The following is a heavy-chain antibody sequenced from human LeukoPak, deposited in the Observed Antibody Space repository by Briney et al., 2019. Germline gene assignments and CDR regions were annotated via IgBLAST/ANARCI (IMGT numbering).Heavy chain of an antibody. Sequence: SQTLSLICAISGDSVSSNSAAWNWIRQSPSRGLEWLGRTYYRSKWYNDYAVSVKSRITINPDTSKNQFSLQLNSVTPEDTAVYYCARSVARTLSPWVFDPWGQGTLVTVSS. D-gene: IGHD1-14*01. CDR3: ARSVARTLSPWVFDP. CDR1: GDSVSSNSAA. J-gene: IGHJ5*02. CDR2: TYYRSKWYN. V-gene: IGHV6-1*01.